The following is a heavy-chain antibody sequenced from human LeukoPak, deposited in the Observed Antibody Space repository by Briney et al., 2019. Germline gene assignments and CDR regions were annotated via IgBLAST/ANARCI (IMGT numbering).Heavy chain of an antibody. CDR1: GGSFSGYY. CDR2: INHSGST. J-gene: IGHJ5*02. V-gene: IGHV4-34*01. Sequence: SETLSLTCAVYGGSFSGYYWSWIRQPPGKGLEWIGEINHSGSTNYNPSLKSRVTISVDTSKNQFSLKLSSVTAAGTAVYYCARGLQLWLRGVWYWFDPWGQGTLVTVSS. D-gene: IGHD5-18*01. CDR3: ARGLQLWLRGVWYWFDP.